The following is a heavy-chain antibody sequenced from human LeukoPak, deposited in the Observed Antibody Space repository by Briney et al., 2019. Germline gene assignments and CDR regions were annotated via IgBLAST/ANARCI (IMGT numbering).Heavy chain of an antibody. V-gene: IGHV4-59*08. Sequence: PSETLSLTCTVSGGSISSYYWSWIRQPPGKGLECIGYIYYSGSTNYNPSLKSRVTISVDTSKNQFSLKLSSVTAADTAVYYCARRLDIVVVPAAAGDAFDIWGQGTMVTVSS. J-gene: IGHJ3*02. CDR2: IYYSGST. D-gene: IGHD2-2*01. CDR3: ARRLDIVVVPAAAGDAFDI. CDR1: GGSISSYY.